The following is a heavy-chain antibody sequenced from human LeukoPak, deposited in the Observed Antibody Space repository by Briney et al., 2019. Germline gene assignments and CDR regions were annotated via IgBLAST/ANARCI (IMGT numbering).Heavy chain of an antibody. D-gene: IGHD3-10*01. CDR2: ISYSGST. CDR1: GGSISGHY. J-gene: IGHJ3*02. Sequence: PSETLSLTCTVSGGSISGHYWGWIRQPPGKGLEWIGYISYSGSTNFNPSLKGRVTISVDTSRIHFSLKLNSMTAPDTAVYYCARRHYPGEPFDIWGQGTMGTVSS. CDR3: ARRHYPGEPFDI. V-gene: IGHV4-59*08.